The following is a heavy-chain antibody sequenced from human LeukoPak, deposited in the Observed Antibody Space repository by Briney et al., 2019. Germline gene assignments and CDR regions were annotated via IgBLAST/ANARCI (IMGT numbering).Heavy chain of an antibody. Sequence: TGGSLRLSCAASGFTFSTYAMSWVRQAPGKGLEWVSAIGDTTYYADSVKGRFTISRDNSKNTLYLQTDNLRAEDAAIYYCAKAYAFVGANYFDYWGQGTLVTVSS. CDR3: AKAYAFVGANYFDY. V-gene: IGHV3-23*01. CDR1: GFTFSTYA. D-gene: IGHD1-26*01. CDR2: IGDTT. J-gene: IGHJ4*02.